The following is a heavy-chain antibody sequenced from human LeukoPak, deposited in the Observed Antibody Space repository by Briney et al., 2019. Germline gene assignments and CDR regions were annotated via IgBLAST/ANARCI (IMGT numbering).Heavy chain of an antibody. CDR3: ARDKKRGAGATHYYYYMDV. V-gene: IGHV1-18*01. J-gene: IGHJ6*03. CDR2: ISAYNGNT. D-gene: IGHD1-26*01. CDR1: GYTFTSYG. Sequence: ASVKVSCKASGYTFTSYGFSWVRQAPGQGLEWMGWISAYNGNTNYAQKLQGRVTMTTDTSTSTAYMERRSLRSDDTAVYYCARDKKRGAGATHYYYYMDVWGKGTTVTVSS.